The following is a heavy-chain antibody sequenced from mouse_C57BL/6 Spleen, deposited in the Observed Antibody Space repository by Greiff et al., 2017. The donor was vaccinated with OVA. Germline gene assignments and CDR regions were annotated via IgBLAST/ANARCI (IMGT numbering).Heavy chain of an antibody. CDR2: IDPENGDT. CDR3: TTGYGSSYDAMDY. CDR1: GFNIKDDY. J-gene: IGHJ4*01. V-gene: IGHV14-4*01. D-gene: IGHD1-1*01. Sequence: EVNVVESGAELVRPGASVKLSCTASGFNIKDDYMHWVKQRPEQGLEWIGWIDPENGDTEYASQFQGKATITADTSSNTAYLQLSSLTSEDTAVYYCTTGYGSSYDAMDYWGQGTSVTVSS.